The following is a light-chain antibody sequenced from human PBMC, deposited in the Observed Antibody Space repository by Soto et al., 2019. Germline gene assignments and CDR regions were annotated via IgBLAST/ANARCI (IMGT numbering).Light chain of an antibody. Sequence: EILLTQSPATPPVSPGERATLSCRASQSVGSNLAWFQQKPGQAPRLLIYGSSTRATGVPARFSGSGSGADFTLTISNLQSEDFAVYYCQQYTNWPPITFGQGTRLEIK. CDR3: QQYTNWPPIT. J-gene: IGKJ5*01. CDR1: QSVGSN. CDR2: GSS. V-gene: IGKV3-15*01.